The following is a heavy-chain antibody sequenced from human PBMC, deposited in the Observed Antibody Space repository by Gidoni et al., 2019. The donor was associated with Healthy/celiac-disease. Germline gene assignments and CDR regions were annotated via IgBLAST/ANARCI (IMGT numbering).Heavy chain of an antibody. V-gene: IGHV1-18*01. J-gene: IGHJ3*02. CDR1: GYTFTSYG. Sequence: QVQLVQSGAEVKKPGASVKVSCKASGYTFTSYGISWVRQAPGQGLEWMGWISAYNGNTNYAQKLQGRVTMTTDTSTSTAYMELRSLRSDDTAVYYCARERAYTTSGRVVRAFDIWGQGTMVTVSS. CDR3: ARERAYTTSGRVVRAFDI. CDR2: ISAYNGNT. D-gene: IGHD3-22*01.